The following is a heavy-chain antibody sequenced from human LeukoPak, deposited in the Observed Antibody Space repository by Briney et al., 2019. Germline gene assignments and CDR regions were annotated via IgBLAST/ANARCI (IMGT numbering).Heavy chain of an antibody. V-gene: IGHV3-49*03. J-gene: IGHJ4*02. CDR1: GFRFGDYV. Sequence: PGGSLRLSCIGSGFRFGDYVMSWFRQAPGKGLEWVGFIRSKAYGGTTEYAASVKGRFTISRDDSKSIAYLQMNSLKTEDTAVYYCTSPGVVDWGQGTLVTVSS. CDR3: TSPGVVD. D-gene: IGHD2-21*01. CDR2: IRSKAYGGTT.